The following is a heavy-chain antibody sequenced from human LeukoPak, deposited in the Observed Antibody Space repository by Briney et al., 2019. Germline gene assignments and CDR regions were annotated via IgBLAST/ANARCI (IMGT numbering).Heavy chain of an antibody. CDR2: ISSSSSYI. CDR1: GFTFSSYS. Sequence: PGGSLRLSCAASGFTFSSYSMNWVRQAPGKGLEWVSSISSSSSYIYYADSVKGRFTISRDNAKNSLHLQMNSLRAEDTAVYYCARAGVGATIDIWGQGTMATVSS. J-gene: IGHJ3*02. D-gene: IGHD1-26*01. CDR3: ARAGVGATIDI. V-gene: IGHV3-21*01.